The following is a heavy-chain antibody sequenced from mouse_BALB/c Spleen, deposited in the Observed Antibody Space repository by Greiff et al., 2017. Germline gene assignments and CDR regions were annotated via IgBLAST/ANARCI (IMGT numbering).Heavy chain of an antibody. V-gene: IGHV3-8*02. D-gene: IGHD1-1*01. CDR2: ISYSGST. CDR1: GDSITSGY. CDR3: ARSGYGSSYDYAMDY. Sequence: EVKLQESGPSLVKPSQTLSLTCSVTGDSITSGYWNWIRKFPGNKLEYMGYISYSGSTYYNPSLKSRISITRDTSKNLYYLQLNSVTTEDTATYYCARSGYGSSYDYAMDYWGQGTSVTVSS. J-gene: IGHJ4*01.